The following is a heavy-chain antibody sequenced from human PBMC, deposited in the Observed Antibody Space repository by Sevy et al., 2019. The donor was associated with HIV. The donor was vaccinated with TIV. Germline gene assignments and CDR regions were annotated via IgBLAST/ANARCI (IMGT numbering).Heavy chain of an antibody. CDR3: VRDQGGYFYGSLDY. CDR2: ISSAGSTT. Sequence: GGSLRLSCTVSGFTFSNYWMHWIRQGPGKGLVWVSRISSAGSTTTYADSVKGRFTISRDNDKNTLYLQMNRLRVEDTAVYYCVRDQGGYFYGSLDYWGQGALVTVSS. D-gene: IGHD3-10*01. J-gene: IGHJ4*02. CDR1: GFTFSNYW. V-gene: IGHV3-74*03.